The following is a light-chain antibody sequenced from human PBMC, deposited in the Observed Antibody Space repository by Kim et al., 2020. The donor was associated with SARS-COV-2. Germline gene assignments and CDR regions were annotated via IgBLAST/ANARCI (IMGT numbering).Light chain of an antibody. V-gene: IGLV3-9*01. CDR2: RDS. CDR3: QVWDSSTAV. Sequence: VARGQTARITGGGKNIGSKNGHGYEQKPGQDPVRVIYRDSNRPSGSPERCSGSNTGNTATLTISRAQAGDEADYYCQVWDSSTAVFGGGTKLTVL. CDR1: NIGSKN. J-gene: IGLJ3*02.